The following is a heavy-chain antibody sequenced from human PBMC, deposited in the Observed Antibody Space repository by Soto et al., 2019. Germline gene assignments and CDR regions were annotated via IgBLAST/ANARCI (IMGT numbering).Heavy chain of an antibody. D-gene: IGHD3-3*01. CDR3: ARGGSYDFWSGYSHYYYYMDV. Sequence: PSETLSLTCAVYGGYFSGYYWSWIRQPPGKGLEWIGEINHSGSTNYNPSLKSRVTISVDTSKNQFSLKLSSVTAADTAVYYCARGGSYDFWSGYSHYYYYMDVWGKGTTVTVSS. J-gene: IGHJ6*03. CDR1: GGYFSGYY. V-gene: IGHV4-34*01. CDR2: INHSGST.